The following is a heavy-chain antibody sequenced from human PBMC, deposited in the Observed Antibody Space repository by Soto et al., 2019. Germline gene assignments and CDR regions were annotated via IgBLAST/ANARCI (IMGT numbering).Heavy chain of an antibody. D-gene: IGHD1-26*01. Sequence: PGRSPRLSCAASGFTFSAQSMDLVRQAPGKGLEWVGRIRNKANRYTTEYAASVRGRFTISRDDSKNSLYLQMSSLKTDDTAVYYCACRSNPTDYWGQGTLVTVSS. CDR3: ACRSNPTDY. V-gene: IGHV3-72*01. CDR2: IRNKANRYTT. CDR1: GFTFSAQS. J-gene: IGHJ4*02.